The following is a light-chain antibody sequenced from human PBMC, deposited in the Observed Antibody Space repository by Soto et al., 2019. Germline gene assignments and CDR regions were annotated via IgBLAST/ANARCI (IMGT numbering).Light chain of an antibody. J-gene: IGKJ5*01. CDR1: QSVSSSY. V-gene: IGKV3-20*01. Sequence: ILFTQSPAILALAPGDRATLSCRASQSVSSSYLAWYQHKPGQAPRLLIHGASSRVTGIPDRFSGSGSGTEYTLIISRLEPEDFRVYLCQEYGLSSVNCGQGTRVEIK. CDR2: GAS. CDR3: QEYGLSSVN.